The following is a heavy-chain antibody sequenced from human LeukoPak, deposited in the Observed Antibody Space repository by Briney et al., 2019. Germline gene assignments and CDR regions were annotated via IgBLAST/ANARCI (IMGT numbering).Heavy chain of an antibody. CDR1: GGSFSGYY. J-gene: IGHJ6*02. V-gene: IGHV4-34*01. CDR2: IYYSGST. CDR3: ARYRSYYYDSSGAPMDV. Sequence: SETLSLTCAVYGGSFSGYYWSWIRQPPGKGLEWIGSIYYSGSTYYNPSLKSRVTISVDTSKNQFSLKLSSVTAADTAVYYCARYRSYYYDSSGAPMDVWGQGTTVTVSS. D-gene: IGHD3-22*01.